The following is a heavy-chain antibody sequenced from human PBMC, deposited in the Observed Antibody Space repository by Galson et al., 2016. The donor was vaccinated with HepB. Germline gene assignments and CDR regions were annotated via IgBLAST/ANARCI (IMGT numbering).Heavy chain of an antibody. J-gene: IGHJ5*02. CDR2: TYHTGST. V-gene: IGHV4-4*02. Sequence: SETLSLTCAVSGASVSSNWWSWVRQPPGKGLDWIGETYHTGSTNFNPSLMSRVTISVDKSKNQFSLNLSSVTAADTAVYYCARDDVETLGFRGLANWFDPWGQGTLVTVSS. CDR1: GASVSSNW. D-gene: IGHD3/OR15-3a*01. CDR3: ARDDVETLGFRGLANWFDP.